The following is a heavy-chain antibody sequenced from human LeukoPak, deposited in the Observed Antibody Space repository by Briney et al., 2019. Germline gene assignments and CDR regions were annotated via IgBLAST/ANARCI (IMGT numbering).Heavy chain of an antibody. J-gene: IGHJ2*01. D-gene: IGHD3-10*01. CDR2: ISSSSSYI. V-gene: IGHV3-21*04. CDR3: VTMVRRYFDL. CDR1: GFTFSSYS. Sequence: GGSLRLSCAASGFTFSSYSMNWVRQAPGKGLEWVSSISSSSSYIYYADSVKGRFTISRDNAKNSLYLQINSLRAEDTAVYYCVTMVRRYFDLWGRGTLVTVSS.